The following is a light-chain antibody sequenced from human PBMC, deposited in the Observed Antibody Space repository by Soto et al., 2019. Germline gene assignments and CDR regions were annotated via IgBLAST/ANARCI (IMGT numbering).Light chain of an antibody. V-gene: IGKV3-15*01. Sequence: EVVMTQSPATLSVSPGERATLSCRASQSVSSNLAWYQQKPGQAPRLLIYDASTRATGIPARFSGSGSGTEFTLTISSLQSEDFAVYCCQQYNQWPLTFGGGTKVEI. CDR1: QSVSSN. CDR3: QQYNQWPLT. CDR2: DAS. J-gene: IGKJ4*01.